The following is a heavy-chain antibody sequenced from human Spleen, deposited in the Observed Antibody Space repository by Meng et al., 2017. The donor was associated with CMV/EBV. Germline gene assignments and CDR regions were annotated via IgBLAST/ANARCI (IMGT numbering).Heavy chain of an antibody. V-gene: IGHV1-69*11. J-gene: IGHJ3*02. CDR1: YG. D-gene: IGHD3-3*01. Sequence: YGLNWVRQAPGQGPEWMGMIIPTLGTVHYTQKFRGRVTITTDESKSTAYMELSSLRSEDTAVYYCARDRGRRVTLFGVIIAGDAFDIWGQGTMVTVSS. CDR2: IIPTLGTV. CDR3: ARDRGRRVTLFGVIIAGDAFDI.